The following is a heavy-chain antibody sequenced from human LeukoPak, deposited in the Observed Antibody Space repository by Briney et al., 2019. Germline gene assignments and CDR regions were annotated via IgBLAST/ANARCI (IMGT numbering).Heavy chain of an antibody. V-gene: IGHV1-2*02. CDR2: INPNSGGT. CDR3: ARVQSYDFWSGYYTVDS. D-gene: IGHD3-3*01. CDR1: GYTFTGYY. Sequence: ASVKVSXKASGYTFTGYYMHWVRQAPGQGLEWMGWINPNSGGTNYAQKFQGRVTMTRDTSISTAYMELSRLRSDDTAVYYCARVQSYDFWSGYYTVDSWGQGTLVTVSS. J-gene: IGHJ4*02.